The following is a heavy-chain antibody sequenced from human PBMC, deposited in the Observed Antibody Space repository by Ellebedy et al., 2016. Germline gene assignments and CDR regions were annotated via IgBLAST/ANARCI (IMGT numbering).Heavy chain of an antibody. CDR3: AKGTMDYLHH. CDR1: GFTFDYYA. D-gene: IGHD3-10*01. J-gene: IGHJ4*02. CDR2: ISWNSAAI. Sequence: SLKISXATSGFTFDYYALHWVRQVPGKGLEWVSGISWNSAAIGYGEAVKGRFTIPRDSAKNYLYLQMNSLRVEDTALYFCAKGTMDYLHHWGQGTLVTVSS. V-gene: IGHV3-9*01.